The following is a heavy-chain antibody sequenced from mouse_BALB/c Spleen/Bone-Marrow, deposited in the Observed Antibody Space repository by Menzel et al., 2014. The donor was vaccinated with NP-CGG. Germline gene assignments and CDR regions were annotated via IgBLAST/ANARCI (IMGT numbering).Heavy chain of an antibody. J-gene: IGHJ4*01. Sequence: QVQLQQSGPELVRPGASVKMSCKASDYTFTSYWMHWVKQRPGQGLEWIGMIGPSNSETRLNQKFKDKATLNVDKSSSTAYMHLSSLTSEDSAVYYCARTFQPRRAMDYWGQGSSVTVSS. CDR1: DYTFTSYW. D-gene: IGHD6-1*01. CDR2: IGPSNSET. V-gene: IGHV1-74*01. CDR3: ARTFQPRRAMDY.